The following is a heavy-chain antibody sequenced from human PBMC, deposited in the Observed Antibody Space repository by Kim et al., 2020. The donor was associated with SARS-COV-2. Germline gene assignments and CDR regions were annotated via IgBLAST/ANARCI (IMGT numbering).Heavy chain of an antibody. V-gene: IGHV1-3*01. J-gene: IGHJ4*02. CDR2: NT. D-gene: IGHD3-10*01. CDR3: ARGGSGQFDY. Sequence: NTKYSQKFQGRVTITRDTSASTAYMELSSLRSEDTAVYYCARGGSGQFDYWGQGTLVTVSS.